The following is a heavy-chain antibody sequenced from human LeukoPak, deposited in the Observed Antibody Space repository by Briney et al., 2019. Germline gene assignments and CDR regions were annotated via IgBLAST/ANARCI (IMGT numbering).Heavy chain of an antibody. D-gene: IGHD1-26*01. CDR1: CISINDYF. CDR2: INSIGNI. Sequence: LSLTCTVSCISINDYFRSWIRQPPGKGLEWIANINSIGNINFKPCHTSRVTISLAAYKTQLSLKLNSLSAAETAICYCARSQFVGGVGASSWYFDLWGRGAVVTVSS. CDR3: ARSQFVGGVGASSWYFDL. V-gene: IGHV4-4*09. J-gene: IGHJ2*01.